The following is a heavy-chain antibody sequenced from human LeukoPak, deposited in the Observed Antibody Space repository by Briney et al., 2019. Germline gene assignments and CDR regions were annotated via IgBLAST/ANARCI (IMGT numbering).Heavy chain of an antibody. Sequence: GGSLRLSCAASGFTFSSYWMHWVRQAPGKGLVWVSRINTDGSSTSYADSVKGRFTISRDNAKNTLYLQMNSLKTEDTAVYYCTTDEPYGDSRWGQGTLVTVSS. V-gene: IGHV3-74*01. D-gene: IGHD4-17*01. CDR1: GFTFSSYW. J-gene: IGHJ4*02. CDR3: TTDEPYGDSR. CDR2: INTDGSST.